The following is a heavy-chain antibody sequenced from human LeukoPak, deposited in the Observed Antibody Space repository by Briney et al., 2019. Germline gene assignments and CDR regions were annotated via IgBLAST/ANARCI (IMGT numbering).Heavy chain of an antibody. CDR2: IYYSGST. CDR1: GGSISSYY. D-gene: IGHD6-13*01. V-gene: IGHV4-59*08. Sequence: PSETLSLTCTVSGGSISSYYWSWIRQPPGKGLEWIGYIYYSGSTNYNPSLKSRVTISVDTSKNQFSLKLSSVTAADTAVYYCARGRLSSWRDLYYFDYWGQGTLVTVSS. CDR3: ARGRLSSWRDLYYFDY. J-gene: IGHJ4*02.